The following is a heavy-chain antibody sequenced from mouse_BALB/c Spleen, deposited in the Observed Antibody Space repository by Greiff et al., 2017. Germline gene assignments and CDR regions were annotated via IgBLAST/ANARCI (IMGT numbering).Heavy chain of an antibody. CDR2: INPNNGGT. Sequence: EVQLQQSGPELAKPGASVKIPCKASGYTFTDYNMDWVKQSHGKSLEWIGDINPNNGGTIYNQKFKGKATLTVDKSSSTAYMELRSLTSEDTAVYYCARDYYGSSYWFAYWGQGTLVTVSA. CDR3: ARDYYGSSYWFAY. V-gene: IGHV1-18*01. CDR1: GYTFTDYN. J-gene: IGHJ3*01. D-gene: IGHD1-1*01.